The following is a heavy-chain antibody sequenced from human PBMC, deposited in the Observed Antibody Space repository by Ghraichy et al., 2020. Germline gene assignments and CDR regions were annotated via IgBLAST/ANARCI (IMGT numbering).Heavy chain of an antibody. CDR3: ARHGAYCSTTICSVYY. J-gene: IGHJ4*02. CDR2: IYYSGTV. V-gene: IGHV4-59*08. D-gene: IGHD2-2*01. CDR1: GGSISSSY. Sequence: QTLSLTCTVSGGSISSSYWSWIRQPPGKGLEWIGYIYYSGTVNYNPSLKSRVTISVDTSKNQFSLKLSSLTAADTAVYYCARHGAYCSTTICSVYYWGQGTLVTVSS.